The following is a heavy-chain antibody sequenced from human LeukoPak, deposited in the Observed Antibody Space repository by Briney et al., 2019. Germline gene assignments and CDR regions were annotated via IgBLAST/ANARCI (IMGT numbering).Heavy chain of an antibody. V-gene: IGHV5-51*01. CDR1: GYSFTSYW. J-gene: IGHJ4*02. D-gene: IGHD2-15*01. CDR2: IYPGDSDP. CDR3: ARLSPRYCSGGSCSEIDY. Sequence: GESLKISCKGSGYSFTSYWIGWVRQMPGKGLEWMGIIYPGDSDPRYSPSFQGQVTISADKSISTAYLQWSSLKASDTAMYYCARLSPRYCSGGSCSEIDYWGQGTLVTVSS.